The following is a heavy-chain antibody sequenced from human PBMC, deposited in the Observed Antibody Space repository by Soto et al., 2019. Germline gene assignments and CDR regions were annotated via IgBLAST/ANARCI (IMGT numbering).Heavy chain of an antibody. CDR1: GGSVSSGHFY. CDR2: IYYSGST. D-gene: IGHD6-19*01. Sequence: QVQLQESGPGLVKPSETLSLTCTVSGGSVSSGHFYWSWMRQPPGKGLEWIGYIYYSGSTKYNPPLRSRITLLVDTSKNQFSLKLASVTAADTAVYYCGRSGSGSGWLGGQGTLVTVSS. CDR3: GRSGSGSGWL. J-gene: IGHJ4*02. V-gene: IGHV4-61*01.